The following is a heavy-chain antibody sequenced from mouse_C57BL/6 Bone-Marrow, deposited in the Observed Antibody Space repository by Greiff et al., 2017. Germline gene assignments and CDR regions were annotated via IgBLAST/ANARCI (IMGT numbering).Heavy chain of an antibody. Sequence: QVHVKQSGAELVRPGASVTLSCKASGYTFTDYEMHWVKQTPVHGLEWIGAIDPETGGTAYNQKFKGKAILTADKSSSTAYMELRSLTSEDSAVYYCTNYYGSRGYWCQGTTLTVSS. J-gene: IGHJ2*01. CDR3: TNYYGSRGY. D-gene: IGHD1-1*01. CDR2: IDPETGGT. CDR1: GYTFTDYE. V-gene: IGHV1-15*01.